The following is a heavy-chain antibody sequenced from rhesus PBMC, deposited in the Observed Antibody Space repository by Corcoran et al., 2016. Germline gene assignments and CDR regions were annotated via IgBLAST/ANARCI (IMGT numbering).Heavy chain of an antibody. CDR1: GGPISGNS. J-gene: IGHJ4*01. V-gene: IGHV4-173*01. CDR3: ARNTVTTSY. Sequence: QLQLQESGPGLVKPSETLSLTCSVPGGPISGNSWSWIRQTPGKGLEWIGRISGSGGSTDYNPSLKSRVTISTDTSKNQFSLKLSSVTAADTAVYYCARNTVTTSYWGQGVLVTVSS. CDR2: ISGSGGST. D-gene: IGHD4-23*01.